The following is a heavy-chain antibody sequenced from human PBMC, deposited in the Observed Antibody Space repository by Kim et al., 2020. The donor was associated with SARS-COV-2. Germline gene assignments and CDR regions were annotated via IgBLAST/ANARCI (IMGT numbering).Heavy chain of an antibody. Sequence: GESLKISCKGSGYIFTNYWIAWVRQMPGKGLEWMGVIYPGDSDTRYSPSFQGQVTISADESISTAYLQWSSLKASDTAMYYCARRAPTTNWLDPWGRGTLVTVSS. CDR2: IYPGDSDT. CDR3: ARRAPTTNWLDP. D-gene: IGHD1-7*01. J-gene: IGHJ5*02. CDR1: GYIFTNYW. V-gene: IGHV5-51*01.